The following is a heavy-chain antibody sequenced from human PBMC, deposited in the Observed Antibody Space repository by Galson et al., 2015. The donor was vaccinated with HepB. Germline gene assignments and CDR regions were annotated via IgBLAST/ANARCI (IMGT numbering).Heavy chain of an antibody. J-gene: IGHJ4*02. D-gene: IGHD3-22*01. V-gene: IGHV3-23*01. CDR1: GFTFSTYA. CDR3: AKPLYGNSGWIYYYGD. CDR2: TSDGGAGT. Sequence: SLRLSCAASGFTFSTYAMSWVRQAPGKGLEWISATSDGGAGTAYADSVRGRFTISRDNSKNTLYLQLNSLRVEDTAIYYCAKPLYGNSGWIYYYGDWGQGTLVTVSS.